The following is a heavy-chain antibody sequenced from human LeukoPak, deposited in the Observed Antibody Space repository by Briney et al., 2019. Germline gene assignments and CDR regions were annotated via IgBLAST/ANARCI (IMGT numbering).Heavy chain of an antibody. V-gene: IGHV4-34*01. D-gene: IGHD2-15*01. CDR1: GGSFSGYY. CDR3: ARGGSGGSPILGRANDY. CDR2: INHSGST. Sequence: SETLSLTCAVYGGSFSGYYWSLIRPPPGNALHLLGEINHSGSTNYNPSLKSRVTISVDTSKNQFSLKLSSVTAADTAVYYCARGGSGGSPILGRANDYWGQGTLVTVSS. J-gene: IGHJ4*02.